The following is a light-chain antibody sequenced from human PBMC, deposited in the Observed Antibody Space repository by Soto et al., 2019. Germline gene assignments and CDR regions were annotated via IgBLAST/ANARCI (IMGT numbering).Light chain of an antibody. CDR3: CSYAGSSSWV. CDR1: GSDVGDSSH. CDR2: EGS. Sequence: QSVLTQPRSVSGSPGQSVTISCTATGSDVGDSSHVSWYQLHPGKAPKLMIYEGSKRPSGVSNRFSGSKSGNTASLTISGLQAEDEADYYCCSYAGSSSWVFGGGTKVTVL. J-gene: IGLJ3*02. V-gene: IGLV2-23*01.